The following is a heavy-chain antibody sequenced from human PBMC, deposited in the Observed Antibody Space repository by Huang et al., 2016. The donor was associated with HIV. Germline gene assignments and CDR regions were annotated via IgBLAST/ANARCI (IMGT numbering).Heavy chain of an antibody. J-gene: IGHJ3*02. Sequence: QVQLQESGPGLVKPSQTLSLTCSVSGGSISSGNYYLSWIRQPAGKGLEWIGHIYTSGTTIYNSSLKSRVTISVATSKNQFSLKLSSVTAADTAVYYCARLTGYSTFDIWGHGTVVTVSS. D-gene: IGHD3-9*01. CDR3: ARLTGYSTFDI. CDR2: IYTSGTT. CDR1: GGSISSGNYY. V-gene: IGHV4-61*09.